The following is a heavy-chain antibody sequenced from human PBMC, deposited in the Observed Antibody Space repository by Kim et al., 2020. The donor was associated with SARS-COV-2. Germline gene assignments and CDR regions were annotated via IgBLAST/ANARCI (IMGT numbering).Heavy chain of an antibody. V-gene: IGHV4-39*01. CDR3: ARLVSENSAVEY. CDR1: GDSISSSSNY. J-gene: IGHJ4*02. CDR2: INYSGNT. Sequence: SETLSLTCTVSGDSISSSSNYWGWIRQPPGNGLEWIGSINYSGNTYYNPSLKSRVTISVDTSKNQFSLKMRSVTAADTAVYYCARLVSENSAVEYWGQGTLVTVSS.